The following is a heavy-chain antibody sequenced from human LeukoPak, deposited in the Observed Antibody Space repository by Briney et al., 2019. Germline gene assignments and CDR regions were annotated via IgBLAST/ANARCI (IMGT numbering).Heavy chain of an antibody. CDR2: TYYRSKWYN. J-gene: IGHJ5*02. CDR3: ARDKVHQNFDH. D-gene: IGHD2-2*01. V-gene: IGHV6-1*01. CDR1: GDSDSSNTAA. Sequence: SQTLSLTCDISGDSDSSNTAAWTWIRQSPSRGLEWLGRTYYRSKWYNDYALSVKSRITINPDTSKNQFSLQLNSVTPEDTAVYYCARDKVHQNFDHWGQGTLVTVSS.